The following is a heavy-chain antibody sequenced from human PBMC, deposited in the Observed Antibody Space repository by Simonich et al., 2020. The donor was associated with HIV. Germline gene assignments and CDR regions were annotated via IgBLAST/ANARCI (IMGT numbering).Heavy chain of an antibody. CDR1: GGPFSGYY. CDR3: ARGFYQRLYYFDY. V-gene: IGHV4-34*01. CDR2: INHSGST. Sequence: QVQLQQWGAGLLKPSETLSLTCAVYGGPFSGYYWSWIRQPPGKGLDWIGEINHSGSTNYNPSLKSRVTISVDTSKNQFSLKLSSVTAADTAVYYCARGFYQRLYYFDYWGQGTLVTVSS. D-gene: IGHD2-2*01. J-gene: IGHJ4*02.